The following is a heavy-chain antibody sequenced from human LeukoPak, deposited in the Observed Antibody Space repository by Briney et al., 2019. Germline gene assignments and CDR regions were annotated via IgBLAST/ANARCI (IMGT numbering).Heavy chain of an antibody. Sequence: GGSLRLSCVVSGFTFSSSNMTWVRQAPGKGLEWVAVISYDGSNKYYADSVKGRFTISRDNSKNTLYLQMNSLRAEDTAVYYCAKDGRRWAAGTPGVHFDYWGQGTLVTVSS. CDR3: AKDGRRWAAGTPGVHFDY. CDR2: ISYDGSNK. V-gene: IGHV3-30*18. J-gene: IGHJ4*02. D-gene: IGHD6-13*01. CDR1: GFTFSSSN.